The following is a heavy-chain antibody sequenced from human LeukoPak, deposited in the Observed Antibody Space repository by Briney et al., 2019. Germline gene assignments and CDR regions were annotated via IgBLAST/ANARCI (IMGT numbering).Heavy chain of an antibody. J-gene: IGHJ4*02. V-gene: IGHV3-21*01. CDR3: ARALGYSYGPDY. CDR2: ISSSSSYI. CDR1: GFTFSSYS. D-gene: IGHD5-18*01. Sequence: GGSLRLSCAASGFTFSSYSMNLVRLAPGKGLEWVSSISSSSSYIYYADSVKGRFTISRDNAKNSLYLQMNSLRAEDTAVYYCARALGYSYGPDYWGQGTLVTVSS.